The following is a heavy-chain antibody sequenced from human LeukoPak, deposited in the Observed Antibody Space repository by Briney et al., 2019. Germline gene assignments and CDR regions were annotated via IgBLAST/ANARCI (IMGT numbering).Heavy chain of an antibody. CDR3: TRPGRFYYYMDV. V-gene: IGHV3-73*01. J-gene: IGHJ6*03. CDR2: IRSKANSYAT. CDR1: GFTFSGSA. Sequence: GGPLRLSCAASGFTFSGSAMHWVRQASGKGLEWVGRIRSKANSYATAYAASVKGRFTISRDDSKNTAYLQMNSLKTEDTAVYYCTRPGRFYYYMDVWGKGTTVTVSS.